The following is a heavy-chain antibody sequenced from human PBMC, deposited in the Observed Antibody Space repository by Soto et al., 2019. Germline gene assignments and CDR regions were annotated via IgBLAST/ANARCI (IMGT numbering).Heavy chain of an antibody. Sequence: QVQLQESGPGLVKPSETLSLSCTVSGASVSSYYWSWIRQLPGRGLEWIGYIYISGNTNYNPSLTSRVTISRDTSKNQFSLNLKSVTAADTAVYYCARGVLRDYRYGMDVWGQMTTVTVS. J-gene: IGHJ6*02. CDR3: ARGVLRDYRYGMDV. CDR1: GASVSSYY. V-gene: IGHV4-59*02. CDR2: IYISGNT.